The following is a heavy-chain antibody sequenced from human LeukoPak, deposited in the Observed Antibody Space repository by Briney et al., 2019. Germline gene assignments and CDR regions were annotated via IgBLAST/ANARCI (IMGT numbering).Heavy chain of an antibody. CDR1: GYSISSGYY. CDR3: ARSDKKTWTYMDV. D-gene: IGHD3/OR15-3a*01. J-gene: IGHJ6*03. V-gene: IGHV4-38-2*02. Sequence: SETLSLTCTVSGYSISSGYYWGWIQQPPGKGLEWIGSIYHSGSTCYNPSLKSRVTISVDTSKNQFSLKLSSVTAADTAVYYCARSDKKTWTYMDVWGRGTTVTVSS. CDR2: IYHSGST.